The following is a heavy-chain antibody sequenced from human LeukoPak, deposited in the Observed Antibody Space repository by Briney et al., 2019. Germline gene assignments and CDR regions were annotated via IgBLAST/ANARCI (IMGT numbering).Heavy chain of an antibody. CDR3: ARSEYSYGADAFDI. Sequence: SETLSLTCTVSGGSISSYYWSWIRQPPGKGLEWIGYIYYSGSTNYNPSLKSRVTISVDTSKTQFSLKLSSVTAADTAVYYCARSEYSYGADAFDIWGQGTMVTVS. CDR2: IYYSGST. J-gene: IGHJ3*02. V-gene: IGHV4-59*13. CDR1: GGSISSYY. D-gene: IGHD5-18*01.